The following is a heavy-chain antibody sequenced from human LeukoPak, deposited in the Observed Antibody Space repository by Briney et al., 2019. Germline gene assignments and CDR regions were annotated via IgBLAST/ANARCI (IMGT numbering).Heavy chain of an antibody. CDR2: ISYDGSNK. J-gene: IGHJ4*02. CDR3: ARENDYGDYVVPFDY. D-gene: IGHD4-17*01. Sequence: XLRLXCXASXFXFSSYAMHWVRQAPGKGLEWVAVISYDGSNKYYADSVKGRFTISRDNSKNTLYLQMNSLRAEDTAVYYCARENDYGDYVVPFDYWGQGTLVTVSS. V-gene: IGHV3-30-3*01. CDR1: XFXFSSYA.